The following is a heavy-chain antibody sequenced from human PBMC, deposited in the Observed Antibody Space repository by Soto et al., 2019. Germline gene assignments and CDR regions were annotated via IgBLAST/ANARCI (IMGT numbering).Heavy chain of an antibody. V-gene: IGHV1-2*02. CDR1: GYTFTGYY. D-gene: IGHD3-22*01. Sequence: QVQLVQSGAEVKKPGASVKVSCKASGYTFTGYYMHWVRQAPGQGLEWMGWINPNSGGTNYAQKFQGRVTMTRDTSISTAYMELSRLRSDDTAVYYCAIWPTYYYDSSGYYSFGRVIDYWGQGTLVTVSS. CDR3: AIWPTYYYDSSGYYSFGRVIDY. CDR2: INPNSGGT. J-gene: IGHJ4*02.